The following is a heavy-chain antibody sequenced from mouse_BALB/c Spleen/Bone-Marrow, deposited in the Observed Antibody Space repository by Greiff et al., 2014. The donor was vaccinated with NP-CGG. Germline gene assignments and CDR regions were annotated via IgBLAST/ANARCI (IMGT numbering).Heavy chain of an antibody. CDR3: ATYYYGSSWGFAY. Sequence: VQLQQPGAELVKPGASVKLPCTASGFNIKDTYMHWVKQRPEQGLEWIGRIDPANGNTKYDPKFQGKATITADTSSNTAYLQLSSLTSEDTAVYYCATYYYGSSWGFAYWGQGTLVTVSA. V-gene: IGHV14-3*02. CDR2: IDPANGNT. D-gene: IGHD1-1*01. CDR1: GFNIKDTY. J-gene: IGHJ3*01.